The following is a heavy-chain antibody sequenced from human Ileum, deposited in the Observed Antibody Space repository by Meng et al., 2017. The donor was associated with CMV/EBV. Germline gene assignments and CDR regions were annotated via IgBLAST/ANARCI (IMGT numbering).Heavy chain of an antibody. CDR2: IYHKGNT. D-gene: IGHD5-12*01. CDR3: GCYSYSGYGGIDP. J-gene: IGHJ5*02. Sequence: EQQQPGQALVEPPQPTFLTCTVSAGSSSNDNDWWTWIRQPPGKGLEWIGYIYHKGNTYHNPYLKSRLTFSIDTSKNQLSLRLNFVTAADTAVYYCGCYSYSGYGGIDPWGQGTLVTVSS. V-gene: IGHV4-30-4*08. CDR1: AGSSSNDNDW.